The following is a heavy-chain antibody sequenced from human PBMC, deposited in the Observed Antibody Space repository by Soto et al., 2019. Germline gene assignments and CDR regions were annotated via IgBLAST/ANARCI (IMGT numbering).Heavy chain of an antibody. D-gene: IGHD6-13*01. CDR1: GFTFDDYA. Sequence: GGSLRLSCAASGFTFDDYAMHWVRQAPGKGLEWVSGISWNSGSIGYADSVKGRFTISRDNAKNSLYLQMNSLRAEDTALYYCAKDIAAAGRWGYYYYYYMDVWGKGTTVTVSS. CDR2: ISWNSGSI. J-gene: IGHJ6*03. V-gene: IGHV3-9*01. CDR3: AKDIAAAGRWGYYYYYYMDV.